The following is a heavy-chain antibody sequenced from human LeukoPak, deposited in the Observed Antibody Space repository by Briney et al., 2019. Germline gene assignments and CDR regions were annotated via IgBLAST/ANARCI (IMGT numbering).Heavy chain of an antibody. CDR3: ASRHYDYVWGSYRTFDY. CDR1: GGTFTSYA. J-gene: IGHJ4*02. V-gene: IGHV1-69*05. D-gene: IGHD3-16*02. Sequence: SVKVSCKASGGTFTSYAISWVRQAPGQGLEWMGRIIPIFGTANYAQKFQGRVTITTDESTSTAYMELSSLRSEDTAVYYCASRHYDYVWGSYRTFDYWGQGTLVTVSS. CDR2: IIPIFGTA.